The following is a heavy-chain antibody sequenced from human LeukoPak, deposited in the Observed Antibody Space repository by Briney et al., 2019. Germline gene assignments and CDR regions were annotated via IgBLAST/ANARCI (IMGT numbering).Heavy chain of an antibody. Sequence: PGGSLRLSCVAYGFTFSTYAIHWVRQAPGKGLEWVAVISYDGSKKYYADSVKGRFTISRDNAKNSLYLQMNSLRAEDTAVYYCAREQTDPGIAASDYWGQGTLVTVSS. V-gene: IGHV3-30-3*01. D-gene: IGHD6-13*01. CDR3: AREQTDPGIAASDY. CDR1: GFTFSTYA. J-gene: IGHJ4*02. CDR2: ISYDGSKK.